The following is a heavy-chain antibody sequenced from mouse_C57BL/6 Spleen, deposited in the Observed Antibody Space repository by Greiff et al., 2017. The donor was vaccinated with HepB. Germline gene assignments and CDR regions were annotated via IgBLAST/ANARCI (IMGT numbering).Heavy chain of an antibody. CDR1: GFTFSSYA. CDR3: ARDEGWLYDFDY. D-gene: IGHD2-3*01. J-gene: IGHJ2*01. Sequence: DVMLVESGGGLVKPGGSLKLSCAASGFTFSSYAMSWVRQTPEKRLEWVATISDGGSYTYYPDNVKGRFTISRDNAKNNLYLQMSHLKSEDTAMYYCARDEGWLYDFDYWGQGTTLTVSS. V-gene: IGHV5-4*01. CDR2: ISDGGSYT.